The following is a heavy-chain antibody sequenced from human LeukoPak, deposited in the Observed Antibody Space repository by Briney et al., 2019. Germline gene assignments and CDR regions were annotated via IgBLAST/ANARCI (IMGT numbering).Heavy chain of an antibody. Sequence: GGSLRLSCAASGFTFSSYAMHWVRQAPGKGLEWVAVISYDGSNKYYADSVKGRFTISRDNSKNTLYLQMNSLRAEDTAVYYCAKDPRAYCGGDCSFDYWGQGTLVTVSS. J-gene: IGHJ4*02. D-gene: IGHD2-21*02. CDR1: GFTFSSYA. CDR2: ISYDGSNK. V-gene: IGHV3-30-3*01. CDR3: AKDPRAYCGGDCSFDY.